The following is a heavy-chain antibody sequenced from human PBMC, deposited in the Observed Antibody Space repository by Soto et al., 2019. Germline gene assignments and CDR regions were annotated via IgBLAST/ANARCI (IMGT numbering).Heavy chain of an antibody. CDR1: GGTPSNSA. Sequence: QVHLLLQSGAEVKKPGSSVKVSCKASGGTPSNSAISWVRQAPGQGLEWMGGIIPVFGLVKYAQNFQGRVTITADESTKTAYMELSSLRPEDTAVYYCAGGRIVVVGSRAYYGMDVWGQGPTVTVSS. CDR3: AGGRIVVVGSRAYYGMDV. CDR2: IIPVFGLV. J-gene: IGHJ6*02. V-gene: IGHV1-69*01. D-gene: IGHD3-22*01.